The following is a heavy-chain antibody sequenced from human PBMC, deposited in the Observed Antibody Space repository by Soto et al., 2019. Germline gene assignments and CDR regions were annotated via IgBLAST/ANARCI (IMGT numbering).Heavy chain of an antibody. CDR3: ARGLRDALNYYYSMDV. CDR2: ISSSSSYI. Sequence: EVQLVESGGGLVKPGGSLRLSCAASGFTFSSYSMNWVRQAPGKGLEWVSSISSSSSYIYYADSVKGRFTISRDNAKNTLYLQTNSLRAEDKAVYYCARGLRDALNYYYSMDVWGKGTTVTVSS. J-gene: IGHJ6*03. V-gene: IGHV3-21*01. D-gene: IGHD4-17*01. CDR1: GFTFSSYS.